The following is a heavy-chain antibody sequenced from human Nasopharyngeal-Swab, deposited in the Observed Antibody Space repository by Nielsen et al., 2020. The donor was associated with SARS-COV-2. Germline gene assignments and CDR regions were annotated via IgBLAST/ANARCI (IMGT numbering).Heavy chain of an antibody. V-gene: IGHV4-31*02. CDR3: ARARRNFVVVSAFDY. CDR2: IYYSGST. J-gene: IGHJ4*02. D-gene: IGHD2-21*02. Sequence: WIRQPPGKGLEWIGYIYYSGSTYYNPSLKGRVTISVDTSKNQFSLKLSSVTAADTAVYYCARARRNFVVVSAFDYWGQGTLVTVSS.